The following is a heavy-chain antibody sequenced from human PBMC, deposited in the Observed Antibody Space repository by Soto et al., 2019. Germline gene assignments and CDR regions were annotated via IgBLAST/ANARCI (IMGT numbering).Heavy chain of an antibody. D-gene: IGHD3-3*01. J-gene: IGHJ4*02. Sequence: HPGGSLRLSCAASGFTFSSYAMSWVRQAPGKGLEWVSAISGSGGSTYYADSVKGRFTISRDNSKNTLYLQMNSLRAEDTAVYYCSKGTVGYYDSGQFALNYWGQGTLVTVSS. CDR1: GFTFSSYA. CDR2: ISGSGGST. V-gene: IGHV3-23*01. CDR3: SKGTVGYYDSGQFALNY.